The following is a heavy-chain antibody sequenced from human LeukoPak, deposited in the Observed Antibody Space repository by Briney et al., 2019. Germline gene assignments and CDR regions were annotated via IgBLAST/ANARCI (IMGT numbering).Heavy chain of an antibody. CDR1: GFSFSGFW. CDR3: TREAGTAYY. Sequence: TGGSLRLSCAVSGFSFSGFWMSWVRQAPGKGLEWVANIKQDGSEKYYVDSVKSRFTISRDNAKNSLYLQMNSLRAEDTAVYYCTREAGTAYYWGQGTLVTVSS. J-gene: IGHJ4*02. D-gene: IGHD6-19*01. CDR2: IKQDGSEK. V-gene: IGHV3-7*01.